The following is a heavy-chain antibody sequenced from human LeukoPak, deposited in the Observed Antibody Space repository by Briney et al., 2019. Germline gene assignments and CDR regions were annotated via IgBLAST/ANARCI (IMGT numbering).Heavy chain of an antibody. J-gene: IGHJ4*02. CDR1: GFTFDDYA. V-gene: IGHV3-9*01. CDR3: ARAKDIVVVPAAITPFDY. CDR2: ISWNSGSI. Sequence: GGSLRLSCAASGFTFDDYAMHWVRQAPGKGREWVSGISWNSGSIGYADSVKGRFTISRDNAKNSLYLQMNSLRAEDTAVYYCARAKDIVVVPAAITPFDYWGQGTLVTVSS. D-gene: IGHD2-2*01.